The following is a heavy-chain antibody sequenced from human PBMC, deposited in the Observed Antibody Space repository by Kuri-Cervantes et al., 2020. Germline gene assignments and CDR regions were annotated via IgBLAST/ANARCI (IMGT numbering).Heavy chain of an antibody. CDR1: GYTFTSYG. CDR3: ARGPFYDYVWGSYRWDFGY. J-gene: IGHJ4*02. CDR2: ISAYNGNT. D-gene: IGHD3-16*02. V-gene: IGHV1-18*01. Sequence: ASVKVSCKASGYTFTSYGISWVRQAPGQGLEWMGWISAYNGNTNYAQKLQGRVTMTTDTSTSTAYMELSSLRSEDTAVYYCARGPFYDYVWGSYRWDFGYWGQGTLVTVSS.